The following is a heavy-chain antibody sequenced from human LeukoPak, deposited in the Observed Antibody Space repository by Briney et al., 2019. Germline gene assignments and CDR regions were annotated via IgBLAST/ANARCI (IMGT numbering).Heavy chain of an antibody. CDR2: VYTTVST. D-gene: IGHD2-2*01. CDR1: GCSIISYY. J-gene: IGHJ6*03. CDR3: ARTPCSSTRCQFYMDV. Sequence: SDTLSLTCTVSGCSIISYYWSWIRQPAGEGRGWIGRVYTTVSTNYNYSIKSRVIMSLDTSKNQFSLKLSSVPAADTAVYYCARTPCSSTRCQFYMDVWGKGTTVTVSS. V-gene: IGHV4-4*07.